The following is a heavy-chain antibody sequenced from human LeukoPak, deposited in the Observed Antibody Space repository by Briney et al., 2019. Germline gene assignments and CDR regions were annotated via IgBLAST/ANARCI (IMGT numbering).Heavy chain of an antibody. CDR2: IFYSGNT. CDR1: GGSISTSSYC. D-gene: IGHD3-9*01. V-gene: IGHV4-39*07. J-gene: IGHJ4*02. CDR3: ARGPRYYDILTGYYYFDY. Sequence: SETLSLTCTVSGGSISTSSYCWGWVRQPPGKGLEWIGNIFYSGNTYYNPSLKSRVTISVDTSKNQFSLKLSSVTAADTAVYYCARGPRYYDILTGYYYFDYWGQGTLVTVSS.